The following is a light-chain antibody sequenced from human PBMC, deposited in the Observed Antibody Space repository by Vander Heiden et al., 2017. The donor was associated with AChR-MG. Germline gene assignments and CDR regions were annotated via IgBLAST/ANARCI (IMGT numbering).Light chain of an antibody. CDR3: QSYDNSLRRWV. Sequence: QSALTQPPSVSGAPGPRVTIPCTGSSPAVGATYDVHWYQLLPGTAPKLLIYGNSNRPSGVPDRFSGSKSGTSASLAITGLQAEDEGDYYCQSYDNSLRRWVFGGGTKLTVL. J-gene: IGLJ3*02. V-gene: IGLV1-40*01. CDR1: SPAVGATYD. CDR2: GNS.